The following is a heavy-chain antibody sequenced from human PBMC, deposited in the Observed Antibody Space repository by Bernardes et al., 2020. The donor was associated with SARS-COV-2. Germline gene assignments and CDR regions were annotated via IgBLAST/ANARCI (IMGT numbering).Heavy chain of an antibody. Sequence: SETLSLTCTVSGGSISSGSYYWSWIRQPAGKGLEWIGRIYTSGSTNYNPSLKSRVTISVDTSKNQFSLKLSSVTAADTAVYYCANSRWLRGSLDVWGQGTTVTVSS. V-gene: IGHV4-61*02. CDR1: GGSISSGSYY. CDR2: IYTSGST. D-gene: IGHD5-12*01. CDR3: ANSRWLRGSLDV. J-gene: IGHJ6*02.